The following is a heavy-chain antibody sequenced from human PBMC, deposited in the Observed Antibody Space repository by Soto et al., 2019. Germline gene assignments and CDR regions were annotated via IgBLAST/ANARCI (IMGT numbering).Heavy chain of an antibody. CDR3: ATSQKGYNWNYFDH. Sequence: SETLSLTCAVSGYSISDDYYWGWLRQSPGKGPEWIGSVFYTGFTSYNPSLESRVSVSVDTSKNQFSLKVSGVSAADTAVYYCATSQKGYNWNYFDHWGQGALVTVSS. J-gene: IGHJ4*02. CDR2: VFYTGFT. D-gene: IGHD1-20*01. V-gene: IGHV4-38-2*01. CDR1: GYSISDDYY.